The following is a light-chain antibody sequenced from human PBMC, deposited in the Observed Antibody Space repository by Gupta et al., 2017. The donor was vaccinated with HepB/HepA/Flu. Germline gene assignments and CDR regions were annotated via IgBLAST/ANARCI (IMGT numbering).Light chain of an antibody. CDR1: QGISSY. J-gene: IGKJ5*01. Sequence: DIQLTQSPSFLSASVGDRVTITCRASQGISSYLAWYQQKPGKAPKLLIYAASTLQSGVPSRFSGSGSGTEFTLTSSSLQPEDCATYYCQQLNSYPFTFGQGTRLEIK. CDR2: AAS. V-gene: IGKV1-9*01. CDR3: QQLNSYPFT.